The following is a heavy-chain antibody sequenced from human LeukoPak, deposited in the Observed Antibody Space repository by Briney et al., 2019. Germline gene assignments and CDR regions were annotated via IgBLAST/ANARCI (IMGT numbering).Heavy chain of an antibody. J-gene: IGHJ4*02. CDR3: TNYYDGSAYQDY. CDR2: IKSKTDGGTT. Sequence: GGSLRLSCAASGFTFSNAWMSWVRQAPGKGLEWVGRIKSKTDGGTTDYAAPVKGRFTISRDDSKNTLYLQMNSLKTEDTAVHYCTNYYDGSAYQDYWGQGTLVTVSS. D-gene: IGHD3-22*01. V-gene: IGHV3-15*01. CDR1: GFTFSNAW.